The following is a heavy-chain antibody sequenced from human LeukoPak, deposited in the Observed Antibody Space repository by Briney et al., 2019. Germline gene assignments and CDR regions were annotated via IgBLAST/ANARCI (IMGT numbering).Heavy chain of an antibody. V-gene: IGHV1-2*02. J-gene: IGHJ4*02. Sequence: GASVKVSCKTSGYPFSGYYIHWFRQAPGQGLERMGYVSPNTGVTKFAQIFQGRVNMTRDTSITTAYMELSRLKSDDTAVYFCARVMTRPDYWGQGTLVTVSS. CDR2: VSPNTGVT. D-gene: IGHD3-16*01. CDR3: ARVMTRPDY. CDR1: GYPFSGYY.